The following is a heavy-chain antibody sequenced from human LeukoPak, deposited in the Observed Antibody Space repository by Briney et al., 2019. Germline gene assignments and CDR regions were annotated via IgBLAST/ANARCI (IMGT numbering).Heavy chain of an antibody. V-gene: IGHV4-61*01. Sequence: ASETLSLTCTVSGGSVSSGSYYWSWIRQPPGKGLEWIGYIYYSGSTYYNPSLKSRVTISVDTSKNQFSLKLSSVTAADTAVYYCARGGVVGINWFDPWGQGTLVTVSS. CDR1: GGSVSSGSYY. CDR3: ARGGVVGINWFDP. D-gene: IGHD7-27*01. J-gene: IGHJ5*02. CDR2: IYYSGST.